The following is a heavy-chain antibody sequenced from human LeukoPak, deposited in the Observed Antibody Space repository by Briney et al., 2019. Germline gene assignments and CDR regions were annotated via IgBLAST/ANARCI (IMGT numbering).Heavy chain of an antibody. J-gene: IGHJ4*02. CDR1: GGSISSSSYY. V-gene: IGHV4-39*07. D-gene: IGHD6-13*01. CDR3: AHRRIAAAGYYFDY. CDR2: IYYSGST. Sequence: TSETLSLTCTVSGGSISSSSYYWGWIRQPPGKGLEWIGSIYYSGSTYYNPSLKSRVTISVDTSKNQFSLKLSSVTAADTAVYYCAHRRIAAAGYYFDYWGQGTLVTVSS.